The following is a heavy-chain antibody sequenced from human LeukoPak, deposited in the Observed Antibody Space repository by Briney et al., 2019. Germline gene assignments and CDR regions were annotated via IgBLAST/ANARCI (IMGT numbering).Heavy chain of an antibody. J-gene: IGHJ6*03. CDR2: INWDGGSA. CDR1: GFTFADYA. CDR3: ARVRSLYYYYYMDV. V-gene: IGHV3-20*04. Sequence: PGGSPRLSCAATGFTFADYAMSWVRPAQGTGLDFVSGINWDGGSAGYADSVKGRFTISRDNAKNSLYLQMNSLRAEDTALYYCARVRSLYYYYYMDVWGKGTTVTVSS.